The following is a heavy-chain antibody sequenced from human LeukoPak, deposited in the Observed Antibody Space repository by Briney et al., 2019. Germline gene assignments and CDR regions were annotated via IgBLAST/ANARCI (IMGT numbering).Heavy chain of an antibody. CDR2: IYYSGST. CDR1: GGSISSYY. V-gene: IGHV4-59*08. D-gene: IGHD2-15*01. Sequence: SSETLSLTCTVSGGSISSYYWSWIRQPPGKGLEWIGYIYYSGSTNYNPSLKSRVTISVDTSKNQFSLKLSSVTAADTAVYYCARSRDCSGGSCYSGYYYYGMDVWGQGTTVTVSS. J-gene: IGHJ6*02. CDR3: ARSRDCSGGSCYSGYYYYGMDV.